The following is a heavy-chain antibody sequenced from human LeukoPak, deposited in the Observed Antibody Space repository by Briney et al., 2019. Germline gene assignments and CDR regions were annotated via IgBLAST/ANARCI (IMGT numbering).Heavy chain of an antibody. CDR2: INHSGST. Sequence: KPSETLSLTCAVYGGSFSGYYWSWIRQSPGKGLEWIGEINHSGSTNYNPSLKSRVTISVDTSKNQFSLKLSSVTAADTAVYYCARGVSYIWGSYRFDYWGQGTLVTVSS. J-gene: IGHJ4*02. D-gene: IGHD3-16*02. V-gene: IGHV4-34*01. CDR1: GGSFSGYY. CDR3: ARGVSYIWGSYRFDY.